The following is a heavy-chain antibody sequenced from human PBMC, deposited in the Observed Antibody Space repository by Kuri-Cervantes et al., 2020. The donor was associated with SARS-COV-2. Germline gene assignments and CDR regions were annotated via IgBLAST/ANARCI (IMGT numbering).Heavy chain of an antibody. CDR1: GFTFSIYS. CDR3: ARDRGIVVVVAAQSYLDY. V-gene: IGHV3-21*04. D-gene: IGHD2-15*01. CDR2: ISSGSSYI. Sequence: GESLKISCAASGFTFSIYSMNWVRQTPGKGLEWVSSISSGSSYIYYADSLKGRFTISRDNAKNSLYLQLNSLRAEDTAVYYCARDRGIVVVVAAQSYLDYWGQGTLVTVSS. J-gene: IGHJ4*02.